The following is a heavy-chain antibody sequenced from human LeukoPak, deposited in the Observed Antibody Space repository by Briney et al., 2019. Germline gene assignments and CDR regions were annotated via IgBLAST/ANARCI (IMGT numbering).Heavy chain of an antibody. D-gene: IGHD3-3*01. V-gene: IGHV4-39*01. Sequence: PSETLSLTCTVSGGSISSSSYYWGWIRQPPGTGLEWIGSIYYSGSTYYNPSLKGRVTISVDTSKNQFSLKLSSVTAADTAVYYCARHHPLVRFLEWLPSAPFDPWGQGTLVTVSS. CDR3: ARHHPLVRFLEWLPSAPFDP. CDR1: GGSISSSSYY. J-gene: IGHJ5*02. CDR2: IYYSGST.